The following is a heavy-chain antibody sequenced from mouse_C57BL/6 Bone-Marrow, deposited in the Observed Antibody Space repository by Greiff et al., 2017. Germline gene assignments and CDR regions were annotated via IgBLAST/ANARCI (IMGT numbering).Heavy chain of an antibody. J-gene: IGHJ4*01. CDR3: GSRNYAMDY. Sequence: VQLQQSGPELVKPGASVKISCKASGYTFTDYYMNWVKQSHGKSLEWIGDINPNNGGTSYNQKFKGKATLTVDKSSSTAYMELRSLTSEDSGVYYCGSRNYAMDYWGQGTSVTVSS. CDR1: GYTFTDYY. V-gene: IGHV1-26*01. CDR2: INPNNGGT.